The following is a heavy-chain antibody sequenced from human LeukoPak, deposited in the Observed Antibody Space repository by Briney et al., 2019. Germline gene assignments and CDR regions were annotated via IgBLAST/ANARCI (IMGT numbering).Heavy chain of an antibody. D-gene: IGHD1-20*01. CDR1: GYTFTSYT. Sequence: ASVKLSCKASGYTFTSYTMHWVRQAPGQRLEWKGWINAGNGNTKYSQKFQGRVTITRDTSASTAYMELSSLRSEDTAVYYCARARITGTTWGFDYWGQGTLVTVSS. CDR3: ARARITGTTWGFDY. V-gene: IGHV1-3*01. J-gene: IGHJ4*02. CDR2: INAGNGNT.